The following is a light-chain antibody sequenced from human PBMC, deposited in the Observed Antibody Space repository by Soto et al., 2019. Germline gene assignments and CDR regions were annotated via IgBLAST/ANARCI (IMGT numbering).Light chain of an antibody. CDR2: KDS. CDR3: YCAADNKPSV. J-gene: IGLJ1*01. Sequence: SYELTQPSSVSVSPGQTARITCSGNVLAKRYTRWFQQKPGQAPVLVIYKDSERPSGIPGRFSGSSSGTTVTLTISGAQVEDEADYYCYCAADNKPSVFGTGTKLTVL. V-gene: IGLV3-27*01. CDR1: VLAKRY.